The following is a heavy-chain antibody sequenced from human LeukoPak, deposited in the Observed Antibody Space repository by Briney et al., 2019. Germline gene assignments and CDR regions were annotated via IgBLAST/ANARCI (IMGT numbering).Heavy chain of an antibody. V-gene: IGHV4-31*03. CDR3: ARVPGRYSSSWLSVPATFDY. CDR1: GGSISSGGYY. D-gene: IGHD6-13*01. J-gene: IGHJ4*02. CDR2: IYYSGST. Sequence: SQTLSLTCTVSGGSISSGGYYWSWLRQDPGKGLEWVGYIYYSGSTYYNPSLKSRVTISVDTSKNQFSLKLSSVTAADTAVYYCARVPGRYSSSWLSVPATFDYWGQGTLVTVSS.